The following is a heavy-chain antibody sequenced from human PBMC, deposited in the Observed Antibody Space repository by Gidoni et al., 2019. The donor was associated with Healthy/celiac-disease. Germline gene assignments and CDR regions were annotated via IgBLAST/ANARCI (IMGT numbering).Heavy chain of an antibody. D-gene: IGHD6-19*01. CDR1: GGSISSYY. CDR2: IYYSGST. V-gene: IGHV4-59*08. CDR3: ARHGVKGIAVADTLFDY. J-gene: IGHJ4*02. Sequence: QVQLQESGPGLVKPSETLSLTCTVSGGSISSYYWSWIRQPPGKGLEWIGYIYYSGSTNYNPSLKSRVTISVDTSKNQFSLKLSSVTAADTAVYYCARHGVKGIAVADTLFDYWGQGTLVTVSS.